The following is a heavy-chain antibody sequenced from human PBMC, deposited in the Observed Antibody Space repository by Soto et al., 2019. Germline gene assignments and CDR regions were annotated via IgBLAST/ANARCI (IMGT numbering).Heavy chain of an antibody. J-gene: IGHJ4*02. CDR2: ISGSGGTT. V-gene: IGHV3-23*01. CDR3: AGGSSGAFDY. CDR1: GFTFSSYA. D-gene: IGHD3-22*01. Sequence: EVQLLESGGGLVQPGGSLRLSCAASGFTFSSYAMSWVRQAPGKGLEWVSTISGSGGTTYYADSVKGRFTISRDNSKNTLYLHMNSLKVEDTAVYYCAGGSSGAFDYWGQGTLVTVSS.